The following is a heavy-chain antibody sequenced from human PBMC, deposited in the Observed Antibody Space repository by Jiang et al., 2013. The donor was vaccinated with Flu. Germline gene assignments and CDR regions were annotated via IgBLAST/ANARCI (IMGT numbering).Heavy chain of an antibody. J-gene: IGHJ2*01. D-gene: IGHD2-15*01. CDR2: IYRSGSS. CDR1: GVSVSTSDDS. V-gene: IGHV4-30-2*01. Sequence: SGLVKPSQTLSLTCAVSGVSVSTSDDSWSWIRQPPGKGLEWIGLIYRSGSSYKNPALQSRVSISVDRSKNQFSLNLRSVTAEDTAVYFCVRGSCSGGSCFPSAWGYFGLWGRGTLVTVSS. CDR3: VRGSCSGGSCFPSAWGYFGL.